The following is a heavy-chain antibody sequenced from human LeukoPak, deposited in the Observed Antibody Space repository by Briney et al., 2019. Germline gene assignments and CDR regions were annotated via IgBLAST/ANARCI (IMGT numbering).Heavy chain of an antibody. D-gene: IGHD3-3*01. CDR1: GYTFTSYG. J-gene: IGHJ3*02. CDR3: ARVYYDFWSGYEYDAFDI. V-gene: IGHV1-18*01. CDR2: ISAYNGNT. Sequence: GASVKVSCKASGYTFTSYGISWVRQAPGQGREWMGWISAYNGNTNYAQKLQGRVTMTTDTSTSTAYMELRSLRSDDTAVYYCARVYYDFWSGYEYDAFDIWGQGTMVTVSS.